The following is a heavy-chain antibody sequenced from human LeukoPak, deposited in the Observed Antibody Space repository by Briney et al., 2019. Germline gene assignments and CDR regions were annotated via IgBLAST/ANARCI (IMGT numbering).Heavy chain of an antibody. V-gene: IGHV1-18*01. CDR2: ISAYNGNT. Sequence: GASVKVSCKASGYTFTSYGISWVRQAPGQGLEWMGWISAYNGNTNYAQKLQGRVTMTTDTSTSTAYMELRSLRSDDTAVYYCARYRGGRPAYYYYYYMDVWGKGTTVTISS. D-gene: IGHD3-16*01. CDR3: ARYRGGRPAYYYYYYMDV. J-gene: IGHJ6*03. CDR1: GYTFTSYG.